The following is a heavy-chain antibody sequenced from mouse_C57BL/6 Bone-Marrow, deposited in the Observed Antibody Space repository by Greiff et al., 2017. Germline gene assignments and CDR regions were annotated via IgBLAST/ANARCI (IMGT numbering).Heavy chain of an antibody. V-gene: IGHV5-4*01. CDR3: AREDGAWFAY. CDR1: GFTFSSYA. Sequence: EVQLVESGGGLVKPGGSLKLSCEASGFTFSSYAMSWVRQTPGQRLEWVATISDGGSYTYYPDNIKGRFTISRVNAKNNLYLQMSHLKSEDTAMYYGAREDGAWFAYWGQGTLVTVSA. J-gene: IGHJ3*01. CDR2: ISDGGSYT. D-gene: IGHD2-3*01.